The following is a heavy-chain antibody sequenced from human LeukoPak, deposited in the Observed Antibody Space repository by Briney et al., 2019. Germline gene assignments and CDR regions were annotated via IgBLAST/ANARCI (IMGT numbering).Heavy chain of an antibody. J-gene: IGHJ4*02. CDR3: AREHTPYGSGCTAAY. CDR1: GFTFSSYG. Sequence: GGSLRLSCAASGFTFSSYGLNWVRQAPGEGLEWVSYVSPSSTTIYYADSVKGRFTISRDNAKNSLYLLMNSLRAEDTAVYYCAREHTPYGSGCTAAYWGQGTLVTVSS. D-gene: IGHD6-19*01. CDR2: VSPSSTTI. V-gene: IGHV3-48*01.